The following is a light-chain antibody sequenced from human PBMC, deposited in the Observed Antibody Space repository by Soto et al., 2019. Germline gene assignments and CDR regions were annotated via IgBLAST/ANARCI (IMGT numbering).Light chain of an antibody. CDR3: QTYNSAPHT. CDR2: AAS. V-gene: IGKV1-27*01. Sequence: DIQMTQSPSSQSASVGDRVTITCRASQGISNYLAWYQQKPGKVPKLLIYAASTLQSGVTSRFSVSGSWTDFTLTISSLQPEDVATDYCQTYNSAPHTFGQGTKLEIK. J-gene: IGKJ2*01. CDR1: QGISNY.